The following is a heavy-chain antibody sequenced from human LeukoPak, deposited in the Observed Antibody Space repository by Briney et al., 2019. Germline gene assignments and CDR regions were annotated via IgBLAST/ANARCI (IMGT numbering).Heavy chain of an antibody. V-gene: IGHV3-23*01. J-gene: IGHJ6*02. CDR3: ATNRIYDSSGYYYDYYYGMDV. D-gene: IGHD3-22*01. Sequence: PGGSLRPSCAASGFTFSSYAMSWVRQAPGKGLEWVSAISGSGGSTYYADSVKGRFTISRDNSKNTLYLQMNSLRAEDTAVYYCATNRIYDSSGYYYDYYYGMDVWGQGTTVTVSS. CDR2: ISGSGGST. CDR1: GFTFSSYA.